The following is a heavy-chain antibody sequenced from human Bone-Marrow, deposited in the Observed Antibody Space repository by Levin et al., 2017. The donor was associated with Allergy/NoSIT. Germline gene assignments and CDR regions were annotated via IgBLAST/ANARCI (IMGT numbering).Heavy chain of an antibody. CDR3: AREGTPGYCSGGSCYPDY. CDR1: GFTFSSYW. D-gene: IGHD2-15*01. CDR2: INSDGSST. J-gene: IGHJ4*02. Sequence: GGSLRLSCAASGFTFSSYWMHWVRQAPGKGLVWVSRINSDGSSTSYADSVKGRFTISRDNAKNTLYLQMNSLRAEDTAVYYCAREGTPGYCSGGSCYPDYWGQGTLVTVSS. V-gene: IGHV3-74*01.